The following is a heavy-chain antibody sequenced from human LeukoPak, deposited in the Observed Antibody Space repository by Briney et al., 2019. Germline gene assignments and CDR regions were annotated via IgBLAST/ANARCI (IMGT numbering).Heavy chain of an antibody. V-gene: IGHV1-46*01. D-gene: IGHD3-22*01. J-gene: IGHJ4*02. CDR2: INPSGGST. CDR3: ARGGDYYDSSGYYWGDY. Sequence: ASVKVSCKASGYTFTSYYMHWVRQAPGQGLEWMGIINPSGGSTSYAQKLQGRVTMTTDTSTSTAYMELRSLRSDDTAVYYCARGGDYYDSSGYYWGDYWGQGTLVTVSS. CDR1: GYTFTSYY.